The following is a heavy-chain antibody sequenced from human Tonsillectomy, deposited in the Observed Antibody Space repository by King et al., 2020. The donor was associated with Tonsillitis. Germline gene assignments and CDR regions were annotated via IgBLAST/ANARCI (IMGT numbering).Heavy chain of an antibody. CDR1: GGSFSGYY. J-gene: IGHJ3*02. CDR2: INHSGST. D-gene: IGHD3-16*01. Sequence: VQLQQWGAGLLKPSETLSLTCAGYGGSFSGYYWSWIRQSPGKGLEWIGEINHSGSTNYNPSLKSRVTISVDTSKNHFSLKQSSVTAADTAVYYCARGGYTYAYRNDAFDIWGQGTMVTVSS. CDR3: ARGGYTYAYRNDAFDI. V-gene: IGHV4-34*01.